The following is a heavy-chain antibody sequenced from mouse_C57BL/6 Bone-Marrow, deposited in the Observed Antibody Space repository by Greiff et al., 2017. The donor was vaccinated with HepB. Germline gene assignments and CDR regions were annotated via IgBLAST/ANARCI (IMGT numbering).Heavy chain of an antibody. J-gene: IGHJ3*01. Sequence: QVHVKQSGAELVRPGASVKLSCKASGYTFTDYYINCVKQRPGQGLEWIARIYPGSGNTYYNEKFKGKATLTAEKSSSTAYMQLSSLTSEDSAVYFCARDYYGPWFAYWGQGTLVTVSA. V-gene: IGHV1-76*01. CDR1: GYTFTDYY. CDR3: ARDYYGPWFAY. CDR2: IYPGSGNT. D-gene: IGHD1-2*01.